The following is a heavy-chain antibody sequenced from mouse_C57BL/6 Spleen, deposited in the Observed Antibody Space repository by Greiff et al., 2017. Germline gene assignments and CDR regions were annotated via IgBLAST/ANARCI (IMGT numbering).Heavy chain of an antibody. D-gene: IGHD6-1*01. Sequence: VQLKQSVAELVRPGASVKLSCIASGFNIKNTYMPWVKQRPEQGLEWIGRIDPANGNTKYDPKFPGKATLTADTSSNTTYLQLRSLPSEATAHLCEQTLETCRDCDRSSDTANCNTKYTPKLQGTATISSTTPSIPASLQLRSLTAEDTAIYYCALDAMDYWGQGASVTVSS. J-gene: IGHJ4*01. CDR1: GFNIKNTY. V-gene: IGHV14-3*01. CDR2: IDPANGNT. CDR3: QTLETCRDCDRSSDTANCNTKYTPKLQGTATISSTTPSIPASLQLRSLTAEDTAIYYCALDAMDY.